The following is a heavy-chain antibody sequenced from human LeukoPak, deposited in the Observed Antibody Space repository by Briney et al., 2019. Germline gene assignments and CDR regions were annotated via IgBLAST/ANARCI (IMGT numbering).Heavy chain of an antibody. V-gene: IGHV3-9*01. CDR3: AKAKGSEQWLGLFDY. CDR2: ISWNSGSI. J-gene: IGHJ4*02. CDR1: GFTFDGYA. Sequence: GGSLRLSCAASGFTFDGYAMHWVRQAPGKGLEWVSGISWNSGSIGYADSVEGRFTISRDNAKNSLYLQMNNLRAEDTALYYCAKAKGSEQWLGLFDYWGQGTLVTVSS. D-gene: IGHD6-19*01.